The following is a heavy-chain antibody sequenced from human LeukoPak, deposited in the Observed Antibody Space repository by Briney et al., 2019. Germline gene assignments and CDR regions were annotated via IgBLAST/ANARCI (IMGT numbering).Heavy chain of an antibody. J-gene: IGHJ4*02. CDR1: GFILNNYA. V-gene: IGHV3-9*01. CDR3: AKDNRRHYTSGPNPDSLH. Sequence: PGGSLRLSCAGSGFILNNYAMHWVRQPPGKGLEWVSGTSWNSGSIDYADSVKGRFTISRDNAKNSLYLQMNSLRVEDTAFYYCAKDNRRHYTSGPNPDSLHWGQGALVTVSS. CDR2: TSWNSGSI. D-gene: IGHD6-19*01.